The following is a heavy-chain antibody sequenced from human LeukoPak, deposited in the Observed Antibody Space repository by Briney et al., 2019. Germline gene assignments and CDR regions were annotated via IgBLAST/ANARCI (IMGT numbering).Heavy chain of an antibody. Sequence: GGSLRLSCAASGFTFSSYAMSWVRQAPGKGLEWVSVISGSGGNTYYADSVKGRFTISRDNSKNTLYLQMNSLRAEDTAVYYCAKEIAAVPYFDYWGQGTLVTVSS. D-gene: IGHD6-13*01. CDR2: ISGSGGNT. CDR3: AKEIAAVPYFDY. V-gene: IGHV3-23*01. CDR1: GFTFSSYA. J-gene: IGHJ4*02.